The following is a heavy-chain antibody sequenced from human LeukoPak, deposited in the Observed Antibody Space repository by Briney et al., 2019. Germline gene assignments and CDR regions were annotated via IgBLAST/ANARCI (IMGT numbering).Heavy chain of an antibody. CDR1: GYTFTGYY. Sequence: GASVKVSCKASGYTFTGYYIHWVRQAPGQGLEWMGRINPSSGGTTYAQKFQGRVTMTRDTSTDTANMELSRLRSDDTAAYYCVSDQYSGSSLGWGQGTLVTVSS. J-gene: IGHJ4*02. D-gene: IGHD1-26*01. CDR2: INPSSGGT. V-gene: IGHV1-2*06. CDR3: VSDQYSGSSLG.